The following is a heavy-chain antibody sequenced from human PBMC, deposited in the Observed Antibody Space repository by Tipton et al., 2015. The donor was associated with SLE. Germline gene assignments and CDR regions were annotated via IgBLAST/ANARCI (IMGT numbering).Heavy chain of an antibody. J-gene: IGHJ6*03. CDR2: INPSGGST. CDR1: GYTFTSYG. Sequence: QVQLVQSGAEVKKPGASVKVSCKASGYTFTSYGISWVRQAPGQGLEWMGIINPSGGSTSYAQKFQGRVTMTRDTSTSTVYMELSSLRSEDTAVYYCARGELYFYYYMDVWGKGTTVTVSS. CDR3: ARGELYFYYYMDV. V-gene: IGHV1-46*01. D-gene: IGHD1-26*01.